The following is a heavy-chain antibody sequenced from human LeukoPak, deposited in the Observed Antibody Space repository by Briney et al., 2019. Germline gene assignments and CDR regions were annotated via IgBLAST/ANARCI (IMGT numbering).Heavy chain of an antibody. Sequence: ASVKVSCKASGYTFTGYTIHWVRQAPGQRLEWMGWINAGNGNTRYSQKFQGRVTITRDTSASTAYMELSSLRSEDTAVYYCARDSPFDPWGQGTLVTVSS. CDR1: GYTFTGYT. CDR3: ARDSPFDP. V-gene: IGHV1-3*01. J-gene: IGHJ5*02. CDR2: INAGNGNT.